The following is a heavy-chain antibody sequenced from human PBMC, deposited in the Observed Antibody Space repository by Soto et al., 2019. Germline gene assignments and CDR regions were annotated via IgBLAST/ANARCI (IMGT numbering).Heavy chain of an antibody. CDR2: IYSGGST. Sequence: GGSLRLSCAASGFTVSGNYMSWVRQAPGKGLEWVSVIYSGGSTYYADSVRGRFTISRDNSKNTLYLQMKSLRAEDTAVYYCARDPPATRHGMDVWGQGTTVTVSS. CDR3: ARDPPATRHGMDV. V-gene: IGHV3-53*01. J-gene: IGHJ6*02. CDR1: GFTVSGNY.